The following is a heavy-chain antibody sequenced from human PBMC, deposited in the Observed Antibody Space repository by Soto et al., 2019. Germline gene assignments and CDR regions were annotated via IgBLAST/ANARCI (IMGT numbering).Heavy chain of an antibody. CDR3: ARVAKVIAANYFYRLDV. D-gene: IGHD2-15*01. CDR2: VYHSGNS. J-gene: IGHJ6*02. CDR1: GSSVSSSNW. V-gene: IGHV4-4*02. Sequence: QLQLRESGPGLVKPSATLSLTCAVSGSSVSSSNWWSLVRQPPGKGLEWIGEVYHSGNSNNNPSPRIRVNLSEDQSKNQFSLQLNSVTAAETAVYYCARVAKVIAANYFYRLDVWGQGTTVTISS.